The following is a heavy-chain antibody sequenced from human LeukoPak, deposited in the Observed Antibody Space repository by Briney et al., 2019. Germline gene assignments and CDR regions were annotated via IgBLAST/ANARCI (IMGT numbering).Heavy chain of an antibody. CDR1: GFTFSNFA. D-gene: IGHD1-26*01. CDR2: ITGNHGAT. Sequence: GGSLRVSCAASGFTFSNFAMTWVRQARGKGLEWVSSITGNHGATYDINSVRGRFTISRDNSQNTLYLQMNSLRAEDTAVYYCAKDRWDLLTSGSQNGVYYCYGMDVWGQGTTVTVSS. J-gene: IGHJ6*02. V-gene: IGHV3-23*01. CDR3: AKDRWDLLTSGSQNGVYYCYGMDV.